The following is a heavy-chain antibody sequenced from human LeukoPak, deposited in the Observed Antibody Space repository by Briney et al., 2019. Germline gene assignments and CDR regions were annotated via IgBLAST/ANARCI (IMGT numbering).Heavy chain of an antibody. CDR1: GFTFSNYA. V-gene: IGHV3-30-3*01. J-gene: IGHJ4*02. CDR2: ISYDGSNK. Sequence: GGSLRLSCAASGFTFSNYAMHWVRQAPGKGLEWVAVISYDGSNKYYADSVKGRFTISRDNSKNTLYLQMNSLRAEDTAVYYCARGGYSSSWYGYPPLDYWGQGTLVTVSS. D-gene: IGHD6-13*01. CDR3: ARGGYSSSWYGYPPLDY.